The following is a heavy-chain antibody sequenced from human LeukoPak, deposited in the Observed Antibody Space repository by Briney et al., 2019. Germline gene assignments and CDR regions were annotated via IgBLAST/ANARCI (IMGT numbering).Heavy chain of an antibody. V-gene: IGHV3-30*02. Sequence: PGGSLRLSCAASGFAFNNYGMHWVRQAPGKGLEWVAFIRYDGVNNYYADSVKGRFTISRDISKNTLYLQMNSLRAVDTAVYYCAKDSFFYDSSGSGTFDYWGQGTLVTASS. CDR2: IRYDGVNN. CDR1: GFAFNNYG. D-gene: IGHD3-22*01. J-gene: IGHJ4*02. CDR3: AKDSFFYDSSGSGTFDY.